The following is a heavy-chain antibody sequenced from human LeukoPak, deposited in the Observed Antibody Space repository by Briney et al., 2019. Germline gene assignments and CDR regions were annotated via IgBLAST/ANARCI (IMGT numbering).Heavy chain of an antibody. CDR3: AKDDGSMIVVTAIDP. D-gene: IGHD3-22*01. CDR1: GFPFNTYN. J-gene: IGHJ5*02. Sequence: PGGSLRLSCAAPGFPFNTYNLHWIRQAPGRGLEWVSFIRNDETEIHYADFAKGRFTISRDKSKNSLYLQMNSLRAEDTAVYYCAKDDGSMIVVTAIDPWGQGTLVTVSS. V-gene: IGHV3-30*02. CDR2: IRNDETEI.